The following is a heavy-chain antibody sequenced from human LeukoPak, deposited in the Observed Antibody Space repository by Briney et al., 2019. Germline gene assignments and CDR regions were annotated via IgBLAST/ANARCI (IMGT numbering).Heavy chain of an antibody. V-gene: IGHV4-34*01. CDR3: ARGTMAIQLPAAQRFDP. CDR2: INHGGST. D-gene: IGHD5-18*01. Sequence: SETLSLTCAVYGGSFSGHDWTWIRQSPEKGLEWMGAINHGGSTNYDPSLKTRVTISLDTSKNQFSLKLSSVTAADTAVYYCARGTMAIQLPAAQRFDPWGQGTLVTVSS. J-gene: IGHJ5*02. CDR1: GGSFSGHD.